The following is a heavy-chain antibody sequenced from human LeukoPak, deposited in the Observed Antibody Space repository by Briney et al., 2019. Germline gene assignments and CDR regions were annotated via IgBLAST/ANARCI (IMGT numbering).Heavy chain of an antibody. Sequence: KISRNGSGYSCNTYWIAWVRQMPGKGLEWMGLIFPDDSDTRYSPSFQGQVTMSADKSISTVYLQWSSLETSDTAIYYCARADSKSLSAIWDKWLDPWGPGTLLIVSS. D-gene: IGHD3-16*01. CDR1: GYSCNTYW. V-gene: IGHV5-51*01. J-gene: IGHJ5*01. CDR2: IFPDDSDT. CDR3: ARADSKSLSAIWDKWLDP.